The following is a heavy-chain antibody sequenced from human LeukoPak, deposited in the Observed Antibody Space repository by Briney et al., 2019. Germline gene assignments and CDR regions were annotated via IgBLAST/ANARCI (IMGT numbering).Heavy chain of an antibody. CDR2: VYYSGST. J-gene: IGHJ3*02. Sequence: SETLSLTCTVSGCSISSGGYYWSWIRQHPGKGLEWIGYVYYSGSTYYNPSLKSRVTISVDTSKNQFSLKLSSVTAADTAVYYCARENDERYSGYSRAAFDIWGQGTMVTVSS. CDR1: GCSISSGGYY. CDR3: ARENDERYSGYSRAAFDI. D-gene: IGHD5-12*01. V-gene: IGHV4-31*03.